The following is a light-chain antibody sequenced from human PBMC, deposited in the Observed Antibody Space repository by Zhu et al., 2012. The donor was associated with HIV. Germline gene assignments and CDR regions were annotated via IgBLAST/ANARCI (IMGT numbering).Light chain of an antibody. CDR1: QNVGRY. CDR2: KAS. CDR3: QQYETXPLT. V-gene: IGKV1-5*03. Sequence: DIHMTQSPSSLSASVGDRVTITCWASQNVGRYLAWYQQKPGKAPKALIYKASNLESGVPSRFSGSGSGTEFTLTISSLQPDDLATYYCQQYETXPLTFGQGTRLGIK. J-gene: IGKJ5*01.